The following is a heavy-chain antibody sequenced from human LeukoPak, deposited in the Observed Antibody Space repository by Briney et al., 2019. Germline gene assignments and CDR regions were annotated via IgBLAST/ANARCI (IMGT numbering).Heavy chain of an antibody. V-gene: IGHV3-53*01. CDR3: ARSPVLDRNYWSFAD. Sequence: GGSLRLSCAASGFTVSSNYMSWVRQAPGKGLEWVSVSYSGGDTYYPDSVKGRFTDSRDQPKNTVYLQMNRLRAEDTAVYFCARSPVLDRNYWSFADWGQGTLVTVSS. D-gene: IGHD1-7*01. CDR1: GFTVSSNY. CDR2: SYSGGDT. J-gene: IGHJ4*02.